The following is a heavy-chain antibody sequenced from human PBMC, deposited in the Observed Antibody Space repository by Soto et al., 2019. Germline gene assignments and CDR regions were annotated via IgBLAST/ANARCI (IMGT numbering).Heavy chain of an antibody. D-gene: IGHD6-13*01. Sequence: LSETLSLTCTVSGGSISSYYWSWIRQPPGKGLEWIGYIYYSGSTNYNPSLKSRVTISVDTSKNQFSLKLSSVTAADTAVYYCARAGIAAAEPYYYYYMDVWGKGTTVTSP. V-gene: IGHV4-59*01. CDR1: GGSISSYY. J-gene: IGHJ6*03. CDR2: IYYSGST. CDR3: ARAGIAAAEPYYYYYMDV.